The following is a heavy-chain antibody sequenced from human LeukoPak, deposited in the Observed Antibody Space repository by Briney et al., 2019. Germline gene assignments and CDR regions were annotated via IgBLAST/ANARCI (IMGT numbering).Heavy chain of an antibody. CDR2: IKQEGSEK. Sequence: QPGGSLRLSCAASGFTFSSYWMSWVRQAPGKGLEWVANIKQEGSEKYYVDSVKGRFTISRDNAKNSLYLQMNSLRAEDTAVYYCAREAHHVPAGYWGQGTLVTVSS. CDR1: GFTFSSYW. J-gene: IGHJ4*02. CDR3: AREAHHVPAGY. V-gene: IGHV3-7*01.